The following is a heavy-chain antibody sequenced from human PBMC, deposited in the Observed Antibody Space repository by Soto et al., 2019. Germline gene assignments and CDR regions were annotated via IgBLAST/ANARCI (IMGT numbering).Heavy chain of an antibody. V-gene: IGHV4-34*01. CDR1: GGSFSGYY. CDR3: ARESHDIWTGPPWVWYFDL. J-gene: IGHJ2*01. Sequence: QVQLQQWGAGPLRPLETLSLTCGVSGGSFSGYYWAWIRQSPGKGLEWIGEINDRGSINYNPDLKSRVSISVATSKNHSSLNLRSVTAADTAVYYCARESHDIWTGPPWVWYFDLWGRGTLVTVSS. D-gene: IGHD3-9*01. CDR2: INDRGSI.